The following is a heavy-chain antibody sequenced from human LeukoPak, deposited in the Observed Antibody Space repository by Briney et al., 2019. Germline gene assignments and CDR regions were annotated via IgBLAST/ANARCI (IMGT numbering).Heavy chain of an antibody. D-gene: IGHD2-2*01. V-gene: IGHV4-61*02. J-gene: IGHJ4*02. CDR1: GGSISSGSYY. Sequence: SQTLSLTCDVSGGSISSGSYYWSWIRQPAGKGLEWIGRIYTSGSTNYNPSLKSRVTMSVDTSKNQFSLKLSSVTAADTAVYYCARDSHLGYCSSTSCHYGPFDYWGQGTLVTVSS. CDR2: IYTSGST. CDR3: ARDSHLGYCSSTSCHYGPFDY.